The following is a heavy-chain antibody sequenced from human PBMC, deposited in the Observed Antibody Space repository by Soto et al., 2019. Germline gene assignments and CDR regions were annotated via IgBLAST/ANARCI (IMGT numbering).Heavy chain of an antibody. J-gene: IGHJ4*02. CDR1: GGSFSGYY. CDR3: ARERFLEWLLWERVTRGFDY. D-gene: IGHD3-3*01. CDR2: INHSGST. Sequence: QVQLQQWGAGLLKPSETLSLTCAVYGGSFSGYYWSWIRQPPGKGLEWIGEINHSGSTNYNPSLKSRVTISVDTSKNQLSLKLSSVTAADTAVYYCARERFLEWLLWERVTRGFDYWGQGTLVTVSS. V-gene: IGHV4-34*01.